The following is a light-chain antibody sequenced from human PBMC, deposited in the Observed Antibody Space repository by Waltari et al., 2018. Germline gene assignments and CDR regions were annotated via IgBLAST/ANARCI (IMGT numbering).Light chain of an antibody. J-gene: IGLJ2*01. CDR1: SSNFGAASD. CDR2: GNT. CDR3: QSYDSSLSGSA. Sequence: SVLTQPPSVSGAPGQRVTISCTGRSSNFGAASDVQCYQHLPGTAPKLLIYGNTNRPSGVPDRFSGSKSGTSASLAITGLQSEDEADYYCQSYDSSLSGSAFGGGTKLTVL. V-gene: IGLV1-40*01.